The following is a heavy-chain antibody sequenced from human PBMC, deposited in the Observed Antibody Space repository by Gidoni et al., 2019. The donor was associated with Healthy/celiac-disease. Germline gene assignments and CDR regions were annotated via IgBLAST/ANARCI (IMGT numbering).Heavy chain of an antibody. D-gene: IGHD4-17*01. CDR1: GYSFTTYL. CDR3: ARMSGVADGDYVRGFDP. CDR2: SYPGDSDT. V-gene: IGHV5-51*01. Sequence: EVQLVQPGAEVKKPGESLKSACQGPGYSFTTYLIGWVLQMPGKGREWMGISYPGDSDTRYSPSFRGQVTISADKSISTAYLQWSSLKASDTAMYYCARMSGVADGDYVRGFDPWGQGTLVTVSS. J-gene: IGHJ5*02.